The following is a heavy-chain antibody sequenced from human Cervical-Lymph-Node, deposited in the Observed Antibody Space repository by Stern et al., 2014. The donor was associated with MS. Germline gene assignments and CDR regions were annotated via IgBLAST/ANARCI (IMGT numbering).Heavy chain of an antibody. Sequence: QVQLVESGGGLVKPGGSLRLSCAASGFIFNNYYMTWIRQAPGKGLEWVSYISSSGSTVYYTGSVKGRFTISRDNAKNSLYLQVNSLRAEDTAIYYCVRGGGSYHLDHWGQGTLVTVSS. CDR1: GFIFNNYY. CDR2: ISSSGSTV. D-gene: IGHD1-26*01. J-gene: IGHJ4*02. CDR3: VRGGGSYHLDH. V-gene: IGHV3-11*01.